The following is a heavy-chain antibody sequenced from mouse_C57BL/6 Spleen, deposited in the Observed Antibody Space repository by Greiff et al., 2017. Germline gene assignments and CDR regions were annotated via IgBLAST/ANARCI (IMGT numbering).Heavy chain of an antibody. CDR1: GFTFSSYA. D-gene: IGHD1-1*01. CDR3: ARDPYGSSPYYAMDY. Sequence: EVMLVESGGGLVKPGGSLKLSCAASGFTFSSYAMSWVRQTPEKRLEWVATISDGGSYTYYPDNVKGRFTISRDNAKNNLYLQMSHLKSEDTAMYYCARDPYGSSPYYAMDYWGQGTSVTVSS. J-gene: IGHJ4*01. CDR2: ISDGGSYT. V-gene: IGHV5-4*01.